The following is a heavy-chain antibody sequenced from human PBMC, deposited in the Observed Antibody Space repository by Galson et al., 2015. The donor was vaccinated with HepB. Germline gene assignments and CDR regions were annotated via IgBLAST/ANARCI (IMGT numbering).Heavy chain of an antibody. J-gene: IGHJ6*03. CDR2: IHQSGIT. V-gene: IGHV4-30-2*01. D-gene: IGHD1-20*01. CDR3: ARVYNWNYYHYMDV. Sequence: TLSLTCAVSGGSISSGYYSWSWIRQPPGKGLEWLGYIHQSGITYYNPSLKSRVTISLDRSKNHFSLKLTSVTAADTAVYYCARVYNWNYYHYMDVWGKGTPVTVSS. CDR1: GGSISSGYYS.